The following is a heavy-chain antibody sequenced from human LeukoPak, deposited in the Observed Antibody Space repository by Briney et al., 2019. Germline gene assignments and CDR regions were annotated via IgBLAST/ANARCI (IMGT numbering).Heavy chain of an antibody. D-gene: IGHD1-26*01. J-gene: IGHJ4*02. CDR1: GGSISSYY. CDR2: IYYSGST. Sequence: SETLSLTCTVSGGSISSYYWSWIRQPPGKGLEWIGYIYYSGSTNYNPSLKSRVTISVDTSKNQFSLKLSSVTAADTAVYYCARAVGATGFAFFDYWGQGTLVTVSS. V-gene: IGHV4-59*01. CDR3: ARAVGATGFAFFDY.